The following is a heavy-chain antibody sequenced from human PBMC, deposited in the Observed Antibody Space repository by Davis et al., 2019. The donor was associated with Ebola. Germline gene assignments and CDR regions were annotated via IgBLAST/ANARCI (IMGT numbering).Heavy chain of an antibody. D-gene: IGHD3-22*01. V-gene: IGHV5-51*01. Sequence: GESLKISCKGSGYSFTSYWIGWVRQMPGKGLEWMGIIYPGDSDTRYSPSFQGQVTISADKSISTAYLQWSSLKASDTAMYYCARRGFRNYDSSGYYLYFDYWGQGTLVTVSS. J-gene: IGHJ4*02. CDR3: ARRGFRNYDSSGYYLYFDY. CDR1: GYSFTSYW. CDR2: IYPGDSDT.